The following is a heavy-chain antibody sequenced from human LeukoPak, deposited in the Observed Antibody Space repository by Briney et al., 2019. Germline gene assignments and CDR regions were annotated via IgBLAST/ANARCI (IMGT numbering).Heavy chain of an antibody. V-gene: IGHV3-21*01. CDR3: AREIVGATPPDY. D-gene: IGHD1-26*01. J-gene: IGHJ4*02. CDR2: ISSSSSYI. Sequence: GGSLRLSCAASGFTFSNYAMSWVRQAPGKGLEWVSSISSSSSYIYYADSVKGRFTISRDNAKNSLYLQMNSLRAEDTAVYYCAREIVGATPPDYWGQGTLVTVSS. CDR1: GFTFSNYA.